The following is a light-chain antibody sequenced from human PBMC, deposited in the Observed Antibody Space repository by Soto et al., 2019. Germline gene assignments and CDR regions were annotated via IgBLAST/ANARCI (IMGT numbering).Light chain of an antibody. CDR3: QQSYSTPYT. J-gene: IGKJ4*01. V-gene: IGKV1-39*01. Sequence: DIEMTQSPSSLSSSVGDRVTISCRASQSVSSNLNWYHQKPGKAPQLLIYSASSMHSGVPSRFSGSGSGTDFTLTISSLEPEDFAAYYCQQSYSTPYTFGGGTKVEIK. CDR1: QSVSSN. CDR2: SAS.